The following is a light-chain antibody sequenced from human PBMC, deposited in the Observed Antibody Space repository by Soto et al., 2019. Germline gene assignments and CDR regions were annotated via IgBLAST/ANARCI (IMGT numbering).Light chain of an antibody. CDR2: DND. CDR3: GTWDSTLSGV. J-gene: IGLJ1*01. Sequence: QSVLTQPPSMSAAPGQKVTISCSGSSSNIGNNYVSWYQHLPGAAPKLIIYDNDKRSSGIPDRFSGSKSGTSATLDITGLQTGDEADYYCGTWDSTLSGVFGTGTKVTVL. V-gene: IGLV1-51*01. CDR1: SSNIGNNY.